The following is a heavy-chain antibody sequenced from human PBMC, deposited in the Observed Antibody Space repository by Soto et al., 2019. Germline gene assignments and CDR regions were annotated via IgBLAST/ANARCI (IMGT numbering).Heavy chain of an antibody. CDR1: GYTFTSYA. V-gene: IGHV1-3*01. J-gene: IGHJ6*02. Sequence: ASVKVSCKASGYTFTSYAMHWVRQAPGQRLEWMGWINAGNGNTKYSQKFQGRVTITRDTSTSTAYMELSSLRSEDTAVYYCARDRSEQWLVPSLYYYYYGMDVWGQGTTVTVSS. CDR3: ARDRSEQWLVPSLYYYYYGMDV. D-gene: IGHD6-19*01. CDR2: INAGNGNT.